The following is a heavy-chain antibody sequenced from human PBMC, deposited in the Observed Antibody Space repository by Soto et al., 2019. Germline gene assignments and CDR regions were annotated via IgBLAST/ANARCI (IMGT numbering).Heavy chain of an antibody. D-gene: IGHD4-17*01. CDR3: AKDWYGDSRPNYFDY. V-gene: IGHV3-23*01. CDR2: ISGSGGST. J-gene: IGHJ4*02. Sequence: PGGSLRLSCAASGFTFSSYAMSWVRQAPGKGLEWVSAISGSGGSTYYADSVKGRFTISRDNSKNTLYLQMNSLRAEDTAVYYCAKDWYGDSRPNYFDYWGQGTLVTVSS. CDR1: GFTFSSYA.